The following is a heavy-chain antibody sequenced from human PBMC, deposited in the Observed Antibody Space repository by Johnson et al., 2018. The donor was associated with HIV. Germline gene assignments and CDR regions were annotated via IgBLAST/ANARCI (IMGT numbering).Heavy chain of an antibody. V-gene: IGHV3-33*06. Sequence: HVQLVESGGGVVQPGRSLRLSCAASGFTFSSYGMHWVRQAPGKGLEWVAVIWYDGSNKYYADSVKGRFTISRDNSKNTLYLQMNSLRAADTAVYYCANGWFSGAFDIWGQGTMVTVSS. CDR3: ANGWFSGAFDI. CDR1: GFTFSSYG. CDR2: IWYDGSNK. J-gene: IGHJ3*02. D-gene: IGHD3-10*01.